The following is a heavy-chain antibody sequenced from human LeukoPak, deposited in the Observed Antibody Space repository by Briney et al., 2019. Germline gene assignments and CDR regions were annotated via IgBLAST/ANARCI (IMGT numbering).Heavy chain of an antibody. J-gene: IGHJ6*03. V-gene: IGHV4-34*01. CDR2: INHSGST. Sequence: SETLSLTCAVYGGSFSGYYWSWIRQPPGKGLEWIGEINHSGSTNYNPSLKSRVTISVDTSKNQFSLKLSSVTATDTAVYYCARGRPQWLSLALDYYYYMDVWGKGTTVTVSS. CDR1: GGSFSGYY. CDR3: ARGRPQWLSLALDYYYYMDV. D-gene: IGHD3-22*01.